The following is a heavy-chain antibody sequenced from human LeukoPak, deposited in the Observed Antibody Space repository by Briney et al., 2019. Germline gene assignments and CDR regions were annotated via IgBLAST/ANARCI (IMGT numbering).Heavy chain of an antibody. CDR3: ARDLDTMVRGAVDY. V-gene: IGHV3-48*01. CDR2: ISSSSSTI. Sequence: GGSLRLSCAASGFTFSSYSMTWVRQAPGKGLEWVSYISSSSSTIYYADSVKGRFTISRDNAKNSLYLQMNSLRAEDTAVYYCARDLDTMVRGAVDYWGQGTLVTVSS. J-gene: IGHJ4*02. D-gene: IGHD3-10*01. CDR1: GFTFSSYS.